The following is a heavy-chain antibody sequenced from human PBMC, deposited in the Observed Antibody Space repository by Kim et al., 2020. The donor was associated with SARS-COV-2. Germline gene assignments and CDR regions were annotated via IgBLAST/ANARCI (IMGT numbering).Heavy chain of an antibody. D-gene: IGHD3-22*01. Sequence: GGSLRLSCAASGFTFNSHTMHWVRQAPGKGLEWVAVIWFGGSGNHYTDSVKGRFTISRDNSENTLYLQMNSLRPDDTAVYYCTKDGKDTPSSIDYSDNWIDPWGQGALGTVSS. J-gene: IGHJ5*02. CDR3: TKDGKDTPSSIDYSDNWIDP. V-gene: IGHV3-33*03. CDR1: GFTFNSHT. CDR2: IWFGGSGN.